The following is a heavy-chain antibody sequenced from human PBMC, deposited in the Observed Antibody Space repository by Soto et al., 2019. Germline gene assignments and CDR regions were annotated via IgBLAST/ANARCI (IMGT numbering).Heavy chain of an antibody. J-gene: IGHJ5*02. CDR2: IWYDGSNK. CDR1: GFTFSSYG. D-gene: IGHD1-20*01. V-gene: IGHV3-33*01. Sequence: QVQLVESGGGVVQPGRSLRLSCAASGFTFSSYGMHWVRQAPGKGLEWVAVIWYDGSNKYYADSVKGRFTISRDNSKNTLYLRMNSLRAEDTAVYYCARDAPYNWNDEDSNWFDPWGQGTLVTVSS. CDR3: ARDAPYNWNDEDSNWFDP.